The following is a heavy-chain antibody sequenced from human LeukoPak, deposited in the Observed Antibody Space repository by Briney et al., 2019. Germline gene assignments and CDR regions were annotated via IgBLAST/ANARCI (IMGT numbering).Heavy chain of an antibody. D-gene: IGHD2-2*01. J-gene: IGHJ5*02. Sequence: GGSLRLSCAASGFTFSSYWMTWVRQAPGKGLEWVANIKQDGSEKYYVDSVKGRITISRDNAKNSLYLQMNSLRAEDTAVYYCARGADIVVVPAANPAGWFDPWGQGTLVTVSS. CDR1: GFTFSSYW. CDR2: IKQDGSEK. V-gene: IGHV3-7*01. CDR3: ARGADIVVVPAANPAGWFDP.